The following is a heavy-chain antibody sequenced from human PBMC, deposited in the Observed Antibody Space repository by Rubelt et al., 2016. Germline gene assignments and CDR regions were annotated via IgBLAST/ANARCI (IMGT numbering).Heavy chain of an antibody. D-gene: IGHD3-10*01. CDR1: GYTFTSYA. V-gene: IGHV7-4-1*02. Sequence: QVQLVQSGSELKKPGASVKVSCKASGYTFTSYAMNWVRQAPGQGLEWMGWINTNTGNPTYAQGFTERIDFALDTSVRTAYLQISSLKAEETAVYYCARGMRWFGENYWGQGTMVTVSS. CDR2: INTNTGNP. CDR3: ARGMRWFGENY. J-gene: IGHJ4*02.